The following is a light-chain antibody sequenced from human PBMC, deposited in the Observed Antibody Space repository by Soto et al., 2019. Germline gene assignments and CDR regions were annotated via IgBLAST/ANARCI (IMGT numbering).Light chain of an antibody. CDR1: QDIGRY. CDR3: QKLQRSAFT. J-gene: IGKJ3*01. CDR2: GTS. V-gene: IGKV1-9*01. Sequence: IQLTQSPSSLSASVGDRVTITCRASQDIGRYLAWYQQTAGKSPKLLIYGTSTLQTGVPSRFSGIGSGTDFTLTISSLQPEDFATYYCQKLQRSAFTFCPGNKVDF.